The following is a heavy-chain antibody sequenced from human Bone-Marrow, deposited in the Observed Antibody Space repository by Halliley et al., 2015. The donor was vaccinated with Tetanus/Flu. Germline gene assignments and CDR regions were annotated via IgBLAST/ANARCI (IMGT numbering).Heavy chain of an antibody. CDR1: GFSFNIYD. D-gene: IGHD2-21*01. J-gene: IGHJ4*02. CDR3: AKGLRDE. V-gene: IGHV3-23*01. Sequence: SLRLSCAASGFSFNIYDMSWFRQAPGRGLEWVSYIAGRNGATYYAESVKGRFTISSDASKNTLYLQMNSLKVGDTAVYYCAKGLRDEWGQGPLVTVSS. CDR2: IAGRNGAT.